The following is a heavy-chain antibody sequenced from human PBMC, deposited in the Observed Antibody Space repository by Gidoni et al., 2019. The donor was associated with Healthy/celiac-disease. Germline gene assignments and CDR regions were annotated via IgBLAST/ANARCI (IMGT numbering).Heavy chain of an antibody. D-gene: IGHD6-19*01. J-gene: IGHJ3*02. Sequence: EVQLVASGGGLVTPGGSLRRSRAASGFTFSSYSMNGVRQAPGKGLGWVSSISSSSSYIYYADSVKGRFTISRDNAKNSLYLQMNSLRAEDTAVYYCASLQWLGAFDIWGQGTMVTVSS. CDR2: ISSSSSYI. CDR1: GFTFSSYS. CDR3: ASLQWLGAFDI. V-gene: IGHV3-21*01.